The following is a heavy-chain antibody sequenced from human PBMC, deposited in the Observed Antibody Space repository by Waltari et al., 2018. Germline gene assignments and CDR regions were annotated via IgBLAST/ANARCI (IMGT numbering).Heavy chain of an antibody. CDR3: ARLKATGCSGGSCYKGWFDP. Sequence: TYAINWVRQATGQGLGWMGGIIPIFGTANYAQKFQGRVTITTDESTSTAYMELSSLRSEDTAVYYCARLKATGCSGGSCYKGWFDPWGQGTLVTVSS. D-gene: IGHD2-15*01. J-gene: IGHJ5*02. CDR2: IIPIFGTA. CDR1: TYA. V-gene: IGHV1-69*05.